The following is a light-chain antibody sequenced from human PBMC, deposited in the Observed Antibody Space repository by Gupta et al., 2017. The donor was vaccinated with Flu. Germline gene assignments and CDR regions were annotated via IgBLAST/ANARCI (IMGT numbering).Light chain of an antibody. V-gene: IGLV5-37*01. J-gene: IGLJ2*01. Sequence: QPVLTQPPSSSASPGESARLTCTLPSDINVGSYNIYWYQQKPGSPPRYLLYYYSDSDKGQGSGVPSRFSGSKDASDNTGILLSSGLQSEDEADYYCMIWPSNPVVFGGGTKLTVL. CDR1: SDINVGSYN. CDR2: YYSDSDK. CDR3: MIWPSNPVV.